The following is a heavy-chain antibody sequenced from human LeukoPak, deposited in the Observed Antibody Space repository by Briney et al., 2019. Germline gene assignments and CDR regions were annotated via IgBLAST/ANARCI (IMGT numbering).Heavy chain of an antibody. V-gene: IGHV1-18*01. Sequence: ASVKVSCKASGYTLTSYGISWVRQAPGQGLEWVGWISASNGDTDYAQKFQARVTMTTDTSTSTAYMELRSLRSDDTAVYYCARESHVTREDSWGQGTLVIVSS. CDR3: ARESHVTREDS. CDR1: GYTLTSYG. D-gene: IGHD1-26*01. J-gene: IGHJ4*02. CDR2: ISASNGDT.